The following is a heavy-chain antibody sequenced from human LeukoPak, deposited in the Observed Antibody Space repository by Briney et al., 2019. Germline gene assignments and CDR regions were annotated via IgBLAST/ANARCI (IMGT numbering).Heavy chain of an antibody. CDR1: GFTFSAYW. Sequence: GGSLRLSCAASGFTFSAYWMTWVRQAPGKALEWVANIKQDGSEQFYLESVKGRFTISRHNAENSLHLQMTSLRVEDTAIYYCASGTGWLIDYWGQGTLVTVSS. D-gene: IGHD1-7*01. CDR3: ASGTGWLIDY. CDR2: IKQDGSEQ. V-gene: IGHV3-7*01. J-gene: IGHJ4*02.